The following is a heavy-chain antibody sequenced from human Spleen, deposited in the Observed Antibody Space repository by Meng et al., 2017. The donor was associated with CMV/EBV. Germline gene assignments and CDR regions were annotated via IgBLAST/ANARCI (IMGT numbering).Heavy chain of an antibody. CDR3: ARVAHRFITIFGVVTHNWFDP. Sequence: ASVKVSCKASEYTFTGYYMHWVRQAPGQGLEWMGWINPNSGGTNYAQKFQGRVTMTRDTSISTAYMELSRLRSDDTAVYYCARVAHRFITIFGVVTHNWFDPWGQGTLVTISS. CDR1: EYTFTGYY. D-gene: IGHD3-3*01. J-gene: IGHJ5*02. CDR2: INPNSGGT. V-gene: IGHV1-2*02.